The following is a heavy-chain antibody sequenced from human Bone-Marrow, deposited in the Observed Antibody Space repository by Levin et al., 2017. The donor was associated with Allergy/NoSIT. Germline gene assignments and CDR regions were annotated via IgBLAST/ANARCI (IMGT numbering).Heavy chain of an antibody. Sequence: SETLSLTCTVSGGSISSYYWSWIRQPPGKGLEWIGYIYYSGSTNYNPSLKSRVTISVDTSKNQFSLKLSSVTAADTAVYYCARAPVIGYCSGGSCYRGPDYYMDVWGKGTTVTVSS. CDR3: ARAPVIGYCSGGSCYRGPDYYMDV. D-gene: IGHD2-15*01. CDR1: GGSISSYY. CDR2: IYYSGST. V-gene: IGHV4-59*01. J-gene: IGHJ6*03.